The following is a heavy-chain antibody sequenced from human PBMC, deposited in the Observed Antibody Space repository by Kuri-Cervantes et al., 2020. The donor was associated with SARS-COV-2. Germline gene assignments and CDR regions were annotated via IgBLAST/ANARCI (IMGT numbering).Heavy chain of an antibody. Sequence: SGPTLVKPTQTLTLTCTFSGFSLSTSGMRVSWIRQPPGKALEWLARIDWDDDKFYSTSLKTRLTTSKDTSKNQVVLTMTNMDPVDTATYYCARIPAVAGFFDYWGQGTLVTVSS. CDR1: GFSLSTSGMR. CDR2: IDWDDDK. V-gene: IGHV2-70*04. CDR3: ARIPAVAGFFDY. J-gene: IGHJ4*02. D-gene: IGHD6-19*01.